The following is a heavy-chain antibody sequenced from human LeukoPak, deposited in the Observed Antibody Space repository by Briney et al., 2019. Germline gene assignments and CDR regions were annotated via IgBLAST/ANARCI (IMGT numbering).Heavy chain of an antibody. CDR1: GGSISSYY. CDR2: IYTSGST. V-gene: IGHV4-4*07. D-gene: IGHD3-9*01. J-gene: IGHJ4*02. CDR3: ARDVYDTLTGWEAYFDY. Sequence: SETLSLTCTVSGGSISSYYWSWIRQPAGKGLEWIGRIYTSGSTNYNPSLKSRVTMSVDTSKNQFSLKLSSVTAADTAVYYCARDVYDTLTGWEAYFDYWGQGTLVTVSS.